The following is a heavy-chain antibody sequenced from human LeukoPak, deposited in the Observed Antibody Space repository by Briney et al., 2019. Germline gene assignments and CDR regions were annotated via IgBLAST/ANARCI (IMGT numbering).Heavy chain of an antibody. D-gene: IGHD2/OR15-2a*01. CDR2: ISSSSSYI. J-gene: IGHJ5*02. CDR3: ASQNWYNWFDP. CDR1: GFTFSSYS. V-gene: IGHV3-21*01. Sequence: GGSLRLSCAASGFTFSSYSMNWVRPAPGKGLEWVSSISSSSSYIYYADSVKGRFTISRDNAKNSLYLQMNSLRAEDTAVYYCASQNWYNWFDPWGQGTLVTVSS.